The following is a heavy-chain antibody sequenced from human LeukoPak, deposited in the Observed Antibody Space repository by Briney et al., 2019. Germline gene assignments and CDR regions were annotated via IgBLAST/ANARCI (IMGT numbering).Heavy chain of an antibody. CDR1: GFTFSSYG. Sequence: PGGSLRLSCAASGFTFSSYGMHWVRQAPSKGLEWVAVIWYDGSNKYYADSVKGRFTISRDNSKNTLYLQMNSLRAEDTAVYYCARAQTVDIVATIPYYYYGMDVWGQGTTVTVSS. CDR2: IWYDGSNK. V-gene: IGHV3-33*08. D-gene: IGHD5-12*01. CDR3: ARAQTVDIVATIPYYYYGMDV. J-gene: IGHJ6*02.